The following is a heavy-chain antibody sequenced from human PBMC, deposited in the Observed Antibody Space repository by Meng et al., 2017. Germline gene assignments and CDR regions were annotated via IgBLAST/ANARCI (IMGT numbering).Heavy chain of an antibody. CDR1: GFTFSSYA. D-gene: IGHD5-24*01. CDR3: ARVGMADPPD. CDR2: ISYDGSNK. J-gene: IGHJ4*02. Sequence: VQLVEAGGGVVQPGRSLRLSCAASGFTFSSYAMHWVRQAPGKGLEWVAVISYDGSNKYYADSVKGRFTISRDNSKNTLYLQMNSLRAEDTAVYYCARVGMADPPDWGQGTLVTVAS. V-gene: IGHV3-30*01.